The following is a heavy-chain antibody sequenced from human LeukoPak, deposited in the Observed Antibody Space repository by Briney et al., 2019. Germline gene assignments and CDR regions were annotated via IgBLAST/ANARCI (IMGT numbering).Heavy chain of an antibody. V-gene: IGHV3-11*04. Sequence: GGSLRLSCAASGFTFSDYYMTWIRQAPGKGLEWVSYISSSGSTIYYTDSVKGRFTISGDNAKNSLYLQMNSLRAEDTAVFYCARGLATIPFDYWGQGTLVTVSS. CDR2: ISSSGSTI. CDR3: ARGLATIPFDY. CDR1: GFTFSDYY. D-gene: IGHD5-24*01. J-gene: IGHJ4*02.